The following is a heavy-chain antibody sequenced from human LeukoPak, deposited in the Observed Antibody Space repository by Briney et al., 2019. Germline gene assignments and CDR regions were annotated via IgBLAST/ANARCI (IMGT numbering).Heavy chain of an antibody. CDR2: INTDGSGT. CDR3: ARDLGSCSSTSCQTDWFHP. J-gene: IGHJ5*02. V-gene: IGHV3-74*01. D-gene: IGHD2-2*01. Sequence: PGGSLRLSCAASGFTLSTYWMHWVRQAPGKGLVWVSHINTDGSGTSYADSVKGRFTLSRDNARNTLYLQMHSLRAEDTAVYYCARDLGSCSSTSCQTDWFHPWGQGAQVTVSS. CDR1: GFTLSTYW.